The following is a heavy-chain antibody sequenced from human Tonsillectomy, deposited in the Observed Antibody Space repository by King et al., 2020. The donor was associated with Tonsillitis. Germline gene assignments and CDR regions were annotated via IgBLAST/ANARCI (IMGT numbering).Heavy chain of an antibody. J-gene: IGHJ4*02. D-gene: IGHD3-10*01. CDR3: AKDSGEYYYGSGSPTPGYFFDQ. CDR1: GFSFNSRG. Sequence: LVESGGGVVQPGGSLRLSCSASGFSFNSRGMHWVRLAPGMGLEWVAFIRYDGGNKYYADSVQGRFTISRDNFKNTLYLQMSSLTTEDTAVYYCAKDSGEYYYGSGSPTPGYFFDQWGQGALVTVSS. V-gene: IGHV3-30*02. CDR2: IRYDGGNK.